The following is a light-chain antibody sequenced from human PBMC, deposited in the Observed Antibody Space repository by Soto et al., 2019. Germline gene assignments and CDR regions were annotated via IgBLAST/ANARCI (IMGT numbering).Light chain of an antibody. CDR1: SSDVGGYKY. J-gene: IGLJ2*01. V-gene: IGLV2-14*03. CDR2: DVS. Sequence: QSVLTQPASVSGSPGQSITISCTGTSSDVGGYKYVSWYQQHPGKGPKLMIYDVSNRPSGVSNRFSGSKSGNTASLTISGLQAEDEADYFCSSYISSSPVVFGGGTQLTVL. CDR3: SSYISSSPVV.